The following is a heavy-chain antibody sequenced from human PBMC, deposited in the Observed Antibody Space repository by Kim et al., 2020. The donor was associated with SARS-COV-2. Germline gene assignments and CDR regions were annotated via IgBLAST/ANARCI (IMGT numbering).Heavy chain of an antibody. CDR3: ARDRTPTHYYYYGMDV. CDR2: ISSSSSYI. CDR1: GFTFSSYS. J-gene: IGHJ6*01. V-gene: IGHV3-21*01. Sequence: GGSLRLSCAASGFTFSSYSMNWVRQAPGKGLEWVSSISSSSSYIYYADSVKGRFTISRDNAKNSLYLQMNSLRAEDTAVYYCARDRTPTHYYYYGMDVWSQGTTVTVSS.